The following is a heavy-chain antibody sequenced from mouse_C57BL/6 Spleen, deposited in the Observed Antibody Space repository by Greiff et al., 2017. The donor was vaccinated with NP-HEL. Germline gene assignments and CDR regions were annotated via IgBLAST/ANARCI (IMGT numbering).Heavy chain of an antibody. CDR3: TTKDYGSSYWFAY. J-gene: IGHJ3*01. D-gene: IGHD1-1*01. CDR2: IDPENGDT. V-gene: IGHV14-4*01. CDR1: GFNIKDDY. Sequence: DVQLQESGAELVRPGASVKLSCTASGFNIKDDYMHWVKQRPEQGLEWIGWIDPENGDTEYASKFQGKATITADTSSNTAYLQLSSLTSEDTAVYYCTTKDYGSSYWFAYWGQGTLVTVSA.